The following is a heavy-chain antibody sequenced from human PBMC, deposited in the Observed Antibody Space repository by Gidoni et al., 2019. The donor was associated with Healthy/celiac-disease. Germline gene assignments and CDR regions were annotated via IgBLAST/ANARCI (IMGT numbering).Heavy chain of an antibody. CDR3: AREGVYYDFWSGYWDY. J-gene: IGHJ4*02. CDR2: IIPIFGTA. D-gene: IGHD3-3*01. CDR1: GGTFSRYA. V-gene: IGHV1-69*01. Sequence: QVQLVQSGAEVKKPGSSVKVSCKASGGTFSRYAISWVRQAPGQGLEWMGGIIPIFGTANYAQKFQGRVTITADESTSTAYMELSSLRSEDTAVYYCAREGVYYDFWSGYWDYWGQGTLVTVSS.